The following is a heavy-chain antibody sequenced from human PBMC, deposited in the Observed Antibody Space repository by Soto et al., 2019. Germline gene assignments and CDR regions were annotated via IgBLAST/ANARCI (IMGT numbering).Heavy chain of an antibody. CDR1: GFTFSSYA. CDR2: ISDSGGST. D-gene: IGHD3-10*01. V-gene: IGHV3-23*01. Sequence: GGSLRLSCAASGFTFSSYAMSWVRQAPGKGLEWVSGISDSGGSTYYADSVKGRFTISRDNSKNTLYLQMNSLRAEDTAVYYCAKGTYYYGSAPYYFDYWGQGAQVTVSS. J-gene: IGHJ4*02. CDR3: AKGTYYYGSAPYYFDY.